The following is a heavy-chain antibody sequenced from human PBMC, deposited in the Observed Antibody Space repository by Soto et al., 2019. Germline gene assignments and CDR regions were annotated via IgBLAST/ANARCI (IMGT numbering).Heavy chain of an antibody. V-gene: IGHV5-51*01. D-gene: IGHD6-19*01. CDR1: GYSFTNYW. J-gene: IGHJ4*02. CDR3: ARLLSSGWPLGSV. Sequence: GESLKISCKGSGYSFTNYWIGWVRQMPGKGLEWMGVIYPADSDTRYSPSFQGQVTFSADKSISTAYLQWSSLKASDTAMYYCARLLSSGWPLGSVWGQGTLVTVSS. CDR2: IYPADSDT.